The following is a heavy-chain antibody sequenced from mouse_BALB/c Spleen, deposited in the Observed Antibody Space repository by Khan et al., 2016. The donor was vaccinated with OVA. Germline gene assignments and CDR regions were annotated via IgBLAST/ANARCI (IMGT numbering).Heavy chain of an antibody. V-gene: IGHV5-17*02. Sequence: EVELVESGGGLVQPGGSRKLSCAASGFTFSGFGMHWVRQAPEKGLEWVAFIGSDSSDIYYADTVKGRFTISRVNPKQTLFLEMTRLRSEDTAMYFCARAGYYCIGDWGRGTTLTVSS. CDR1: GFTFSGFG. D-gene: IGHD2-3*01. CDR2: IGSDSSDI. CDR3: ARAGYYCIGD. J-gene: IGHJ2*01.